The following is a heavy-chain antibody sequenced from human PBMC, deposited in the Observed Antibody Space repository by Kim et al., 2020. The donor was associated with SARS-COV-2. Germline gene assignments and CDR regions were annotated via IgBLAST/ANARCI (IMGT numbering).Heavy chain of an antibody. CDR3: ARAAVGACFDY. V-gene: IGHV3-7*01. Sequence: GGSLRLSCAASGFTFSRYWMSWVRQAPGKGLEWVANIKQDGSEKSYVDSVKGRFTISRDNTKNSLFLQINSLRAEDTAVYYCARAAVGACFDYWGQGTLVTVSS. J-gene: IGHJ4*02. D-gene: IGHD1-26*01. CDR1: GFTFSRYW. CDR2: IKQDGSEK.